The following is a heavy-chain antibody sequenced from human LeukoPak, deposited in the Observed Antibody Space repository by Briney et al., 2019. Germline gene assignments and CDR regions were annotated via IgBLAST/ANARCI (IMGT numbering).Heavy chain of an antibody. Sequence: GGSLRLSCAASGFTFSSYEMNWVRQAPGKGLEWVSYISSSGGTTYYADSVTGRFTISRDNARNSLYLQMNSLRAEDTAVYYCAREDTAMASFDYWGQGTLVTVSS. CDR1: GFTFSSYE. J-gene: IGHJ4*02. CDR2: ISSSGGTT. D-gene: IGHD5-18*01. CDR3: AREDTAMASFDY. V-gene: IGHV3-48*03.